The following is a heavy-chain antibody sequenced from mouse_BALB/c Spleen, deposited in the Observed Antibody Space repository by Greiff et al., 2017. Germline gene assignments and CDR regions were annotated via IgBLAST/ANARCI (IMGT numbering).Heavy chain of an antibody. CDR1: GYTFTDYA. Sequence: QVHVKQSGAELVRPGVSVKISCKGSGYTFTDYAMHWVKQSHAKSLEWIGVISTYYGDASYNQKFKGKATMTVDKSSSTAYMELARLTSEDSAIYYCAREDWERAMDYWGQGTSVTVSS. D-gene: IGHD4-1*01. J-gene: IGHJ4*01. CDR2: ISTYYGDA. CDR3: AREDWERAMDY. V-gene: IGHV1S137*01.